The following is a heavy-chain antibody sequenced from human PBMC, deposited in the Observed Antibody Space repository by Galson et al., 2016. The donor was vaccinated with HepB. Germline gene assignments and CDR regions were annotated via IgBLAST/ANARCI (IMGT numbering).Heavy chain of an antibody. CDR3: ARDQGYCSGITCLIYDY. D-gene: IGHD2-2*01. J-gene: IGHJ4*02. CDR1: GFTFKSHS. Sequence: SLRLSCAASGFTFKSHSMSWVRQAPGKGLEWVSAISENGGSTHYADSVKGRFTISRDNSKNTLYLQMNSVRAEDKAVYYCARDQGYCSGITCLIYDYWGQGTLVTV. V-gene: IGHV3-23*01. CDR2: ISENGGST.